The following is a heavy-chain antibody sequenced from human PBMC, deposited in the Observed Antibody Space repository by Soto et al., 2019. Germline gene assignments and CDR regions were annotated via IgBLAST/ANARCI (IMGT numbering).Heavy chain of an antibody. Sequence: EVQLLESGGDLVQPGGSLRLSCAASGFTFSNYAMSWVRQAPGKGLEWVSAISVSGGSTYYADSVKGRFTISRDNSKNTVYLQMNSLRAEDTAVYYCAKVVTIPATIRAGDYWGQGTLVTVSS. V-gene: IGHV3-23*01. J-gene: IGHJ4*02. CDR2: ISVSGGST. CDR1: GFTFSNYA. CDR3: AKVVTIPATIRAGDY. D-gene: IGHD2-2*01.